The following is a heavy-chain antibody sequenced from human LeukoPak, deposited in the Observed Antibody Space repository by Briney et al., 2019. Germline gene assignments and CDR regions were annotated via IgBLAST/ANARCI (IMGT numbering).Heavy chain of an antibody. CDR3: IVFGDSNH. CDR2: IHSSGGT. CDR1: GFTGSNNY. V-gene: IGHV3-53*01. D-gene: IGHD4-17*01. Sequence: GGSLRLSCAASGFTGSNNYMSWVRQAPGKGLEWVSAIHSSGGTYYADSVKGRFAISRDTSKNTLYLQINSLRVEDTAVYYCIVFGDSNHWGQGTLVTVSS. J-gene: IGHJ5*02.